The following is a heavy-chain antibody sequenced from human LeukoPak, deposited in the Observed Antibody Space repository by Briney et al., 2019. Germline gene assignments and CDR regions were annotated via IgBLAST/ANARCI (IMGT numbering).Heavy chain of an antibody. CDR3: ATSGGYYYDSSVFQPVLDY. D-gene: IGHD3-22*01. J-gene: IGHJ4*02. V-gene: IGHV3-23*01. Sequence: GGSLRLSCAASGFTFSSYAMSWVRQAPGNGLEWVSAISGSGGSTYYADSVKGRFTISRDNSKNTLYLQMNSLRAEDTAVYYCATSGGYYYDSSVFQPVLDYWGQGTLVTVSS. CDR1: GFTFSSYA. CDR2: ISGSGGST.